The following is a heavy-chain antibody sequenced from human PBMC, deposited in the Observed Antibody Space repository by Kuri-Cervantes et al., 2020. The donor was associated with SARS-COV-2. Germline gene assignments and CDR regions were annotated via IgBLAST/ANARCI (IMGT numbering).Heavy chain of an antibody. Sequence: ASVKVSCKVSGYTLTELSTHWVRQAPGKGLEWMGGFDPEDGETIYAQKFQGRVTMTEDTSTDTAYMELSSLRSEDTAVYYCATTSGSYRSNWFDPWGQGTLVTVSS. CDR2: FDPEDGET. V-gene: IGHV1-24*01. D-gene: IGHD1-26*01. J-gene: IGHJ5*02. CDR1: GYTLTELS. CDR3: ATTSGSYRSNWFDP.